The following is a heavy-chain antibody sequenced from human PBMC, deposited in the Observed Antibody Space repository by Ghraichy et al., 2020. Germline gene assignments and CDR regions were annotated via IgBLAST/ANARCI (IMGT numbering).Heavy chain of an antibody. CDR1: GGSFSGYY. V-gene: IGHV4-34*01. Sequence: SETLSLTCAVYGGSFSGYYWSWIRQPPGKGLEWIGEINHSGSTNYNPSLKSRVTISVDTSKNQFSLKLSSVTAADTAVYYCAITHYYGSGFDYYYYGMDVWGQGTTVTVSS. J-gene: IGHJ6*02. D-gene: IGHD3-10*01. CDR2: INHSGST. CDR3: AITHYYGSGFDYYYYGMDV.